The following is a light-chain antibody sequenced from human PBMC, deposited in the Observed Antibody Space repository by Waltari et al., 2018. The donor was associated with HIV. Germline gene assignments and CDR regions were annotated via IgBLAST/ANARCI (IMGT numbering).Light chain of an antibody. Sequence: DIVMTQSPDSLAVSLGERATIKCKSSQNVFYSSNNRNYLSWYQQKPGQPPKLLFYWASSRQSGVPDRFSGSGSGTDFTLPISSLQAEDVAVYFCQQTYSIPPTFGGGTKVEI. CDR1: QNVFYSSNNRNY. CDR3: QQTYSIPPT. J-gene: IGKJ4*01. V-gene: IGKV4-1*01. CDR2: WAS.